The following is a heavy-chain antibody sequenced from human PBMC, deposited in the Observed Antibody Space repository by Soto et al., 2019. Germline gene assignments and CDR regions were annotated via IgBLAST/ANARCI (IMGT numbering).Heavy chain of an antibody. CDR3: AKKQTFSSAPDY. CDR1: GFTLSNHA. Sequence: GGSLRLSCAASGFTLSNHAMTWVRQAPGKGLEWVSVISSSGASTYYADSVKGRFTLSRDNSKNTVYLQMDSLTAEDTAVYYCAKKQTFSSAPDYWGQGTLVTVS. V-gene: IGHV3-23*01. J-gene: IGHJ4*02. CDR2: ISSSGAST.